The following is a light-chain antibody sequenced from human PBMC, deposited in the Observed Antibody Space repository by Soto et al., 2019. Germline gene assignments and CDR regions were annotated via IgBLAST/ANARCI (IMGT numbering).Light chain of an antibody. V-gene: IGKV1-8*01. Sequence: TGDRVTITCRASQGISSYLAWYQQKPGKAPKLLIYAASTLQSGVPSRFSGSGSGTDFTLTISCLQSEDFATYYCQQLYSYPFGQGTRL. CDR3: QQLYSYP. CDR2: AAS. J-gene: IGKJ5*01. CDR1: QGISSY.